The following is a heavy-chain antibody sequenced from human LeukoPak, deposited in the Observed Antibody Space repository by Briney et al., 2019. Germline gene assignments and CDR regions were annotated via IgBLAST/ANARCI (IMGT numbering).Heavy chain of an antibody. CDR2: IYYSGST. CDR3: ARWWPRRGYFDL. CDR1: GGSISNSSYY. Sequence: PSETLSLTCAVSGGSISNSSYYWAWIRQPPGKGLEWIGSIYYSGSTYYNPSLKSRVSISIDTSDNQFSLKLTSVTAADTPVNYCARWWPRRGYFDLWGRGTLVTVSS. J-gene: IGHJ2*01. D-gene: IGHD2-15*01. V-gene: IGHV4-39*07.